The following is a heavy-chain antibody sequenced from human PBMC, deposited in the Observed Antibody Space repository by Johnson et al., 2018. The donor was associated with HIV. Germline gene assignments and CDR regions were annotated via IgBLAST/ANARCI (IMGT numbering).Heavy chain of an antibody. V-gene: IGHV3-30*02. J-gene: IGHJ3*01. Sequence: QVQLVESGGDLVQPGGSLRLSCAATGFTFIDYGMHWVRQAPGKGLDWLTFIPYNGRNTFYADSVKGRFNISRDNSKNTLYLKMNSLRTEDTAVYYCARENYRRRDAFDVWGQGTVVIVSS. CDR2: IPYNGRNT. CDR3: ARENYRRRDAFDV. D-gene: IGHD1-7*01. CDR1: GFTFIDYG.